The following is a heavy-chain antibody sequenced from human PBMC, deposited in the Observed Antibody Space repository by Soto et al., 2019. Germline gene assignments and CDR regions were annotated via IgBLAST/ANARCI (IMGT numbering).Heavy chain of an antibody. CDR1: GGSISSGGYS. CDR2: IYHSGST. CDR3: ARYGQIVVVPAAKGGWFDP. V-gene: IGHV4-30-2*01. J-gene: IGHJ5*02. D-gene: IGHD2-2*01. Sequence: SETLSLTCAVSGGSISSGGYSWSWIRQPPGKGLEWIGYIYHSGSTYCNPSLKSRVTISVDRSKNQFSLKLSSVTAADTAVYYCARYGQIVVVPAAKGGWFDPWGQGTLVTVSS.